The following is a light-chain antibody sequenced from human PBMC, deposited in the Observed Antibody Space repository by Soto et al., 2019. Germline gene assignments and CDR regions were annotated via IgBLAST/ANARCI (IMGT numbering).Light chain of an antibody. CDR1: QSISSW. CDR3: QQSYSTPLT. Sequence: DIQMTQSPSTLSASVGDRVTITCRASQSISSWLAWYQQSPGKAPKLLIYDASSLESGVPSRFSGSGSETEFTLTISSLQPDDFATYYCQQSYSTPLTFGGGTKVDI. V-gene: IGKV1-5*01. CDR2: DAS. J-gene: IGKJ4*01.